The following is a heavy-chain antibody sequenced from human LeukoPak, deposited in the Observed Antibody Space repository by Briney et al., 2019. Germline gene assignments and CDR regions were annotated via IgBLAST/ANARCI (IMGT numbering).Heavy chain of an antibody. Sequence: SVKVSCKASGYTFTNYGVSWVRQAPGQGLEWMGWISAYNGYTNYAQKFQFRVTMTTDTSTSTAYMELRSLTSDDTAVYYCARGQTAPYYDILGAFDIWGQGTLVTVSS. D-gene: IGHD3-9*01. CDR3: ARGQTAPYYDILGAFDI. J-gene: IGHJ4*02. CDR2: ISAYNGYT. CDR1: GYTFTNYG. V-gene: IGHV1-18*01.